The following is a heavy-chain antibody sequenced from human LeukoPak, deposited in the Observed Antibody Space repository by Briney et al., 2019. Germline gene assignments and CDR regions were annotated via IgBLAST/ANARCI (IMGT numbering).Heavy chain of an antibody. J-gene: IGHJ1*01. D-gene: IGHD2-21*02. V-gene: IGHV3-30-3*01. CDR1: GFTFSDYY. CDR2: ISYDGSNK. Sequence: QPGGSLRLSCAASGFTFSDYYMSWIRQAPGKGLEWVAVISYDGSNKYYADSVKGRFTISRDNSKNTLYLQMNSLRAEDTAVYYCAREGGLVGGDLRLEYFQHWGQGTLVTVSS. CDR3: AREGGLVGGDLRLEYFQH.